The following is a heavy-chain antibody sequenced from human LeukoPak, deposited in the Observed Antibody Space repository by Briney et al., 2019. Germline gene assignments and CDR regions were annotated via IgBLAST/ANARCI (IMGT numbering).Heavy chain of an antibody. V-gene: IGHV1-69*05. CDR1: GGTFSSYA. CDR3: ARDLGWRDSSGSSDY. J-gene: IGHJ4*02. CDR2: IIPIFGTA. D-gene: IGHD3-22*01. Sequence: SVKVSCKASGGTFSSYAISWVRQAPGQGLEWMGGIIPIFGTANYAQKLQGRVTMTTDTSTSTAYMELRSLRSDDTAVYYCARDLGWRDSSGSSDYWGQGTLVTVSS.